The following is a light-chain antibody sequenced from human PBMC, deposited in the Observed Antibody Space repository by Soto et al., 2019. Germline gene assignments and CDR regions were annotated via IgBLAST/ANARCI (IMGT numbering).Light chain of an antibody. J-gene: IGKJ4*01. V-gene: IGKV3D-11*02. CDR3: QQRITWRVT. CDR1: QSVHFY. CDR2: DAS. Sequence: EIVLTQSPATLSLSPGERATLSCSASQSVHFYLAWYHQKLGQAPRLLLYDASNRATGIPASFSGDAPGTHFPLTISKLEPEDIAVDCWQQRITWRVTFGGGTKLEIK.